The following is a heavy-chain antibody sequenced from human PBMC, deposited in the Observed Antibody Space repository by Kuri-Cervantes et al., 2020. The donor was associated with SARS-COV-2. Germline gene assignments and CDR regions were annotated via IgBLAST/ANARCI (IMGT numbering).Heavy chain of an antibody. D-gene: IGHD6-13*01. CDR2: IKSKTDGGTT. J-gene: IGHJ3*02. CDR1: GFTFSNAW. V-gene: IGHV3-15*01. CDR3: TRGGYRTSSDAFDI. Sequence: GESLKISCAASGFTFSNAWMSWVRQAPGKGLEWVGRIKSKTDGGTTDYAAPVKGRFTISRDDSKNTLYLQMNSLKTEDTAVYYCTRGGYRTSSDAFDIWGQGTMVTVSS.